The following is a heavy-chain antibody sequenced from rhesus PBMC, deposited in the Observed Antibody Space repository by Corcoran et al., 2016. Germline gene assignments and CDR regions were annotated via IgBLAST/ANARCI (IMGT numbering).Heavy chain of an antibody. CDR1: GYTFTSYN. CDR2: ISPYNGNQ. Sequence: QVQLAQSGAEIKQPGASVKLSCKAPGYTFTSYNMHRVRHAPGHGLDWIGLISPYNGNQVYAQNVQGRVPITTDASTSTGYMELSSLRFEDTAMYYCTRVRGSGWSYFDYWGQGVLVTFSS. V-gene: IGHV1-180*01. J-gene: IGHJ4*01. CDR3: TRVRGSGWSYFDY. D-gene: IGHD6S26*01.